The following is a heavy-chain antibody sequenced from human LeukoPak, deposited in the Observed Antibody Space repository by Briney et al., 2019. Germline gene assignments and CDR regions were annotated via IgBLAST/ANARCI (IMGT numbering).Heavy chain of an antibody. D-gene: IGHD6-19*01. Sequence: SETLSLTCTVSGGSISSYYWSWIRQPPGKGLEWIGYIYYSGSTNYNPSLKSRVTISVDTSKNQFSLKLSSVTAADTAVYYCALLGSSGWYGQFVVYWGQGTLVTVSS. V-gene: IGHV4-59*01. CDR1: GGSISSYY. CDR2: IYYSGST. CDR3: ALLGSSGWYGQFVVY. J-gene: IGHJ4*02.